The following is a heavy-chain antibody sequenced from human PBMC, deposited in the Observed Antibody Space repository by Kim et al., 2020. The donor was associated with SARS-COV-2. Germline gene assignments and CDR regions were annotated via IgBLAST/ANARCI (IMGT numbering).Heavy chain of an antibody. D-gene: IGHD3-3*01. Sequence: ASVNVSCKASGYTFTSYAMHWVRQAPGQRLEWMGWINAGNGNTKYSQKFQGRVTITRDTSASTAYMELSSLRSEDTAVYYCARGSVTIFGVVKAADVWGKGTTVTVSS. CDR1: GYTFTSYA. CDR3: ARGSVTIFGVVKAADV. V-gene: IGHV1-3*01. CDR2: INAGNGNT. J-gene: IGHJ6*04.